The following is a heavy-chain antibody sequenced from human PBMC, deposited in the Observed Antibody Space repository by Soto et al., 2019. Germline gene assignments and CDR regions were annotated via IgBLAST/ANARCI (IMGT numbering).Heavy chain of an antibody. J-gene: IGHJ2*01. CDR3: ARDAYYYDSSGYYWYFDL. V-gene: IGHV1-69*01. D-gene: IGHD3-22*01. Sequence: QVQLVQSGAEVRKPGSSVKFSCKAFGGTFSSYAISWVRQAPGQGLEWMGGIIPIFGTANYAQKFQGRVTITADESTSTAYMELSSLRSEDTAVYYCARDAYYYDSSGYYWYFDLWGRGTLVTVSS. CDR2: IIPIFGTA. CDR1: GGTFSSYA.